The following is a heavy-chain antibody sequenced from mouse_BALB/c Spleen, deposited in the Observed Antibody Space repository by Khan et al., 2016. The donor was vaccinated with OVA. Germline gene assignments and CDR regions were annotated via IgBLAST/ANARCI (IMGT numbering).Heavy chain of an antibody. D-gene: IGHD4-1*01. CDR2: INSDGYYT. CDR1: GFTFSAYG. Sequence: EVELVESGGDLVRPGGSLKLSCAASGFTFSAYGMSWVRQSPDKKLEWVATINSDGYYTYYPPSLKGRFFITRDNAKNTLYLQMRSLKSEDTAREYCASHLTGSFAYWGQGTLVTVSA. CDR3: ASHLTGSFAY. V-gene: IGHV5-6*01. J-gene: IGHJ3*01.